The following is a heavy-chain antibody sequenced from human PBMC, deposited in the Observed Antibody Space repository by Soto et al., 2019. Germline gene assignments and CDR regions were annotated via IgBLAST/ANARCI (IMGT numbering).Heavy chain of an antibody. CDR2: ISSSGSTT. CDR1: GFTFSVNG. V-gene: IGHV3-48*04. CDR3: ARVDYGDYSY. D-gene: IGHD4-17*01. Sequence: PVGSLRLSCEASGFTFSVNGMHWARQAPGKVLEWVSYISSSGSTTYYADSVKGRFTISRDNAKNSLYLQMNSLRAEDTAVYYCARVDYGDYSYWGQGTLVTVSS. J-gene: IGHJ4*02.